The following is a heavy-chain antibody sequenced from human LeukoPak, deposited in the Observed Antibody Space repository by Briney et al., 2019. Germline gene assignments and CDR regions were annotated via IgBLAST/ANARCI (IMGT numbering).Heavy chain of an antibody. D-gene: IGHD6-25*01. CDR2: LSGGGDST. Sequence: GGSLRLSCEASGFTFSSNAMSWVRQAPGKGPEWVSTLSGGGDSTYYADSVEGRFTISRDNSKNTLYLQMNSLRAEDTAVYYCTKRPLSGYFDYWGQGTLVTVSS. CDR1: GFTFSSNA. J-gene: IGHJ4*02. CDR3: TKRPLSGYFDY. V-gene: IGHV3-23*01.